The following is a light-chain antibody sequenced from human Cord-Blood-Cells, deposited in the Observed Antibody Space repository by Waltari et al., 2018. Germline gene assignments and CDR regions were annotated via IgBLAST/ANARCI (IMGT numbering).Light chain of an antibody. V-gene: IGKV1-39*01. CDR3: QQSYSTLFT. Sequence: DIQMTQSPYSLSASVGDRVTITCRASQSISSELNWYQQKPGRAPKLLIYAASSLQSGVPSRFSGSESGTDFTLTISSLQPEDCATYYCQQSYSTLFTFGPGTKVDIK. J-gene: IGKJ3*01. CDR1: QSISSE. CDR2: AAS.